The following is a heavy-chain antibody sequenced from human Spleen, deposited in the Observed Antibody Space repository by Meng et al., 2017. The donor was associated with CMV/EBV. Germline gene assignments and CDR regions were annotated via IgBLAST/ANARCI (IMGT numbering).Heavy chain of an antibody. CDR3: ARDPRRSLKVTVAGTFDY. V-gene: IGHV3-30*04. Sequence: GESLKISCAASGFTFNNYAMHWVRQAPGKGLEWVAVISYDGITKFYADSLKGRFTISRDNSKNTLYLQMNDLRPDDTALYYCARDPRRSLKVTVAGTFDYWGQGALVTVSS. J-gene: IGHJ4*02. D-gene: IGHD6-19*01. CDR1: GFTFNNYA. CDR2: ISYDGITK.